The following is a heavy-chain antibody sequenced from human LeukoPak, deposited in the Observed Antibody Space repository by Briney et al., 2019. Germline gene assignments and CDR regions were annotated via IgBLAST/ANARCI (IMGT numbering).Heavy chain of an antibody. CDR2: IYHSGST. D-gene: IGHD6-13*01. CDR3: ASLSIAAAAVGY. Sequence: PSETLSLTCTVSGYSISSGYYWGWIRQPPGKGLEWIGSIYHSGSTYYNPSLKSRVTISVDTSKNQFSLKLSSVTAADTAVYYCASLSIAAAAVGYWSQGTLVTVSS. J-gene: IGHJ4*02. CDR1: GYSISSGYY. V-gene: IGHV4-38-2*02.